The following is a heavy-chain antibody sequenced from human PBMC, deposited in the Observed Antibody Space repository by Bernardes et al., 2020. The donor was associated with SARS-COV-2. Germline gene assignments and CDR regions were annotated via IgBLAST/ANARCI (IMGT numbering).Heavy chain of an antibody. CDR2: MYYSGNT. CDR1: GGSISSSFHY. D-gene: IGHD1-26*01. J-gene: IGHJ2*01. Sequence: SETLSLTCTVSGGSISSSFHYWGWIRQSPGKGLEWIGSMYYSGNTYSNPALKSRVIISVDTSKNQFSLKLSSVTAADTAVYYCVRHPNSGTHSNQYWYFDLWGRGTLVTVSS. V-gene: IGHV4-39*01. CDR3: VRHPNSGTHSNQYWYFDL.